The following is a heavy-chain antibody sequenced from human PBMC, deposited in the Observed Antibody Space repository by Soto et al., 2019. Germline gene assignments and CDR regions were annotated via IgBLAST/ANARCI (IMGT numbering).Heavy chain of an antibody. V-gene: IGHV4-34*01. J-gene: IGHJ4*02. CDR1: GGSFSGYY. CDR2: INHSGST. D-gene: IGHD5-18*01. Sequence: PSETLSLTCAVYGGSFSGYYWSWIRQPPGKGLEWIGEINHSGSTNYNPSLKSRVTISVDTSKNQFSLKLSSVTAADTAVYYCARGHGPTIQLWTGGGYYFDYWGQGTLVTVSS. CDR3: ARGHGPTIQLWTGGGYYFDY.